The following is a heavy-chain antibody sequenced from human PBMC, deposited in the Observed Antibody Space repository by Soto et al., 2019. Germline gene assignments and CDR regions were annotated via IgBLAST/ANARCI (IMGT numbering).Heavy chain of an antibody. Sequence: AVKVSCKASGGTFSSDAISWVRQAPGQGVEWIGGIIPIFGTANYAQKFHARVTITASGSTSKAYMELSCLSSADTAVYYCARAYSFWSGPGAGYYYGMDVWGQGTTVTVYS. CDR3: ARAYSFWSGPGAGYYYGMDV. CDR1: GGTFSSDA. CDR2: IIPIFGTA. J-gene: IGHJ6*02. D-gene: IGHD3-3*01. V-gene: IGHV1-69*13.